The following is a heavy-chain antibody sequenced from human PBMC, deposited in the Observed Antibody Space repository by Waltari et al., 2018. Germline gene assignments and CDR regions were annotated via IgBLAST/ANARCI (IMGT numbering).Heavy chain of an antibody. CDR2: IHHSGSI. Sequence: QMQLQQWGAGLLKPSETLSLTCAAPGEHFIGYYWNWIRQPPGRGLEWIGEIHHSGSINYNPSLESRVTISQDMSKNQFSLKLTSVTAADTAVYYCVRGKMYSRPYFDYWGQGTLVTVSS. D-gene: IGHD6-13*01. V-gene: IGHV4-34*01. J-gene: IGHJ4*02. CDR1: GEHFIGYY. CDR3: VRGKMYSRPYFDY.